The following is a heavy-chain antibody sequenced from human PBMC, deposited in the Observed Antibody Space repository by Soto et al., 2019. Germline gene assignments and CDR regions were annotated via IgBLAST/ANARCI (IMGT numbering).Heavy chain of an antibody. CDR3: AKAGYCSSGSSYDFDY. CDR2: ISWDGGST. CDR1: GFTFDDYT. V-gene: IGHV3-43*01. Sequence: VGSLRISCAASGFTFDDYTMHWVRQAPGKGLEWVSLISWDGGSTYYADSVKGRFTISRDNSKNSLYLQMNSLRTEDTALYYCAKAGYCSSGSSYDFDYWGQGTLVTVSS. J-gene: IGHJ4*02. D-gene: IGHD2-15*01.